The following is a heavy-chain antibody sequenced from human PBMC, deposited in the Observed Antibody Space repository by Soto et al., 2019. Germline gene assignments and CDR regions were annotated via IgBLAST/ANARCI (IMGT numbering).Heavy chain of an antibody. CDR3: ARDGYGDYYYYYGMDV. J-gene: IGHJ6*02. Sequence: QVQLVQSGAEVKKPGASVKVSCKASGYTFTSYGISWVRQAPGQGLEWMGWISAYNGNTNYAQKLQGRVTITTDTSTSTAYMELRSLRSDDTAVYYCARDGYGDYYYYYGMDVWGQGTTVTVSS. CDR2: ISAYNGNT. D-gene: IGHD4-17*01. CDR1: GYTFTSYG. V-gene: IGHV1-18*04.